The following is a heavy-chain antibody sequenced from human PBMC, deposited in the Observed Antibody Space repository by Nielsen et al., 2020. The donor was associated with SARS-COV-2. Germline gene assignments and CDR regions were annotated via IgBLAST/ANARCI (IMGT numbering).Heavy chain of an antibody. CDR1: GFTFSDYY. Sequence: GGSLRLSCAASGFTFSDYYMSWIRQAPGKGLEWVSYISSSSSYTNYADSVKGRFTISRDNSKNTLYLQMNSLRAEDTAVYYCARSGVVGIGAFDYWGQGTLVTVSS. CDR3: ARSGVVGIGAFDY. J-gene: IGHJ4*02. V-gene: IGHV3-11*06. D-gene: IGHD3-22*01. CDR2: ISSSSSYT.